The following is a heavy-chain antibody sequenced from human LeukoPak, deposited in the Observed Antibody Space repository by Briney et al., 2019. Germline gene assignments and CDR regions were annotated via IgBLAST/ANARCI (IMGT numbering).Heavy chain of an antibody. J-gene: IGHJ4*02. CDR1: GYTFNSYG. Sequence: GASVKVSCKASGYTFNSYGISWVRQAPGQGLEWMGWIGAYNGNTYYAQKVQGRVTMTTDTSTSTAYMELRSLRSDDTAVYYCARDPDNYADYPFYYFAYWGQGTLVTVYS. D-gene: IGHD4-17*01. CDR3: ARDPDNYADYPFYYFAY. V-gene: IGHV1-18*01. CDR2: IGAYNGNT.